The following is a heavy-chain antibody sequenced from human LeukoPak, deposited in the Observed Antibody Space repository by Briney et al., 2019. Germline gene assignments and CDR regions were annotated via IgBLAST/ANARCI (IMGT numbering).Heavy chain of an antibody. CDR3: AGETGGGLCSSTSCYYDWFDP. CDR1: RFTFSSYW. V-gene: IGHV3-7*03. J-gene: IGHJ5*02. CDR2: IKQDGSEK. D-gene: IGHD2-2*01. Sequence: PGGSLRLSCAASRFTFSSYWMSWVRQAPGKGLEWVANIKQDGSEKYYVDSVKGRFTISRDNAKNSLYLQMNSLRAEDTAVYYCAGETGGGLCSSTSCYYDWFDPWGQGTLVTVSS.